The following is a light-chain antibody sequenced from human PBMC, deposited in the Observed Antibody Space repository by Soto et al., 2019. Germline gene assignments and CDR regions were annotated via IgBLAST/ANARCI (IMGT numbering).Light chain of an antibody. Sequence: EIVMTQSPATLSVSPGERATLSCSASQSVSSNLPCYQHKPGQAPRLLISGASTRATGIPARFSGSGSGTDFTLTISSLLSEAFAGYYCPQYNNWPPYTFGKGTKLEIK. J-gene: IGKJ2*01. CDR1: QSVSSN. V-gene: IGKV3-15*01. CDR2: GAS. CDR3: PQYNNWPPYT.